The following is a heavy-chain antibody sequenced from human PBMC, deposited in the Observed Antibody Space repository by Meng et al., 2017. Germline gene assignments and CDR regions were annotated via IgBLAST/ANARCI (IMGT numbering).Heavy chain of an antibody. Sequence: ASVKVSCKASGYTFTSYGISWVRQAPGQGLEWMGWISAYNGNTNYAQKLQGRVTMTTDTSTSTAYMELRSLRSDDTAVYYCARGQPGHYGSGSYYPADYWGQGTLVTVSS. CDR3: ARGQPGHYGSGSYYPADY. CDR1: GYTFTSYG. D-gene: IGHD3-10*01. CDR2: ISAYNGNT. J-gene: IGHJ4*02. V-gene: IGHV1-18*01.